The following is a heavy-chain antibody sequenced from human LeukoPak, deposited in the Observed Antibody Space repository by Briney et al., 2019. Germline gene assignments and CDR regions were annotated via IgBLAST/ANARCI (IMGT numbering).Heavy chain of an antibody. CDR1: GYSISSGYY. J-gene: IGHJ5*02. CDR3: ARQNLRAVLRCFDWLPTPMWFDP. V-gene: IGHV4-38-2*02. Sequence: KPSETLSLTCTVSGYSISSGYYWGWIRQPPGKGLEWIGSIYHSGSTYYNPSLKSRVTISVDTSKNQFSLKLSSVTAADTAVYYCARQNLRAVLRCFDWLPTPMWFDPWGQGTLVTVSS. D-gene: IGHD3-9*01. CDR2: IYHSGST.